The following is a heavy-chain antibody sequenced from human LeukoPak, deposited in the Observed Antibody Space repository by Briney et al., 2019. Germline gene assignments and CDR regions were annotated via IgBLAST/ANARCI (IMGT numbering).Heavy chain of an antibody. V-gene: IGHV3-30*18. CDR1: GFTFSSYG. D-gene: IGHD1-26*01. Sequence: GGSLRLSCAASGFTFSSYGMHWVRQAPGKGLEWVAVISYDGSNKYYADSVEGRFTISRDNSKNTLYLQMNSLRAEDTAVYYCAKEAQGSPYYFDYWGQGTLVTVSS. J-gene: IGHJ4*02. CDR2: ISYDGSNK. CDR3: AKEAQGSPYYFDY.